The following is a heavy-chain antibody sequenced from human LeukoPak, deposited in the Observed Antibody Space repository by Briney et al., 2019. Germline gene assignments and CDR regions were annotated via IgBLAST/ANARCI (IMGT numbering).Heavy chain of an antibody. V-gene: IGHV4-59*01. Sequence: SETLSLTCTVSGGSISSYYWSWIRQPPEKGLEWIGYIYYSGSTNYNPSLKSRVTISVDTSKNQFSLKLSSVTAADTAVYYCARAGIAALLFDPWGQGTLVTVSS. CDR1: GGSISSYY. CDR3: ARAGIAALLFDP. J-gene: IGHJ5*02. D-gene: IGHD6-13*01. CDR2: IYYSGST.